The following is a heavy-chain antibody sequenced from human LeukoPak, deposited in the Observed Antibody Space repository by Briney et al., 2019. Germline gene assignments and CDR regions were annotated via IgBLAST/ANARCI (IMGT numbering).Heavy chain of an antibody. V-gene: IGHV3-49*04. CDR3: TRDRVDTAMDYYYYGMDV. D-gene: IGHD5-18*01. Sequence: GGSLRLSCTASGFTFGDYAMSWVRQAPGKGLEWVGFIRSKAYGGTTEYAASVKGRFTISRDDSKSIAYLQMNSLKTEDTAVYYCTRDRVDTAMDYYYYGMDVWGKVTTVTVSS. CDR1: GFTFGDYA. J-gene: IGHJ6*04. CDR2: IRSKAYGGTT.